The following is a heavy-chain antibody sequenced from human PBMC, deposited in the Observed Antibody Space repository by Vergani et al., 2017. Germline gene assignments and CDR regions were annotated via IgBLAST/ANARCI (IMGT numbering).Heavy chain of an antibody. CDR1: GGSISSGSYY. CDR3: ARGYYCSSTSCLHYYYYYGMDV. J-gene: IGHJ6*02. V-gene: IGHV4-61*02. CDR2: IYTSGST. Sequence: QVQLQESGPGLVKPSQTLSLTCTVSGGSISSGSYYWSWIRQPAGKGLEWIGRIYTSGSTNYNPSLKSRVTISVDTSKNQFSLKLSSVTAADTAVYYYARGYYCSSTSCLHYYYYYGMDVWGQGTTVTVSS. D-gene: IGHD2-2*01.